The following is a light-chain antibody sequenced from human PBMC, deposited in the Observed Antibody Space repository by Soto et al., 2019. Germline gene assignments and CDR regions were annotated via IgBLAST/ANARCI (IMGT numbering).Light chain of an antibody. CDR3: SSYTSSSLYV. V-gene: IGLV2-14*01. Sequence: QSVLTQPASVSGSPGQSITISCTRTSSDVGGSNYVSWYQQLPGKAPKLMIYDVSDRPSGVSNRFSGSKSGNTASLTISGLQAEDEADYYCSSYTSSSLYVFGTGTKVTVL. CDR2: DVS. CDR1: SSDVGGSNY. J-gene: IGLJ1*01.